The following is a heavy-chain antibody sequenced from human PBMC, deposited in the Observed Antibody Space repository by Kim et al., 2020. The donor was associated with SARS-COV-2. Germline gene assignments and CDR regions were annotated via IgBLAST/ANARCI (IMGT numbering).Heavy chain of an antibody. D-gene: IGHD3-22*01. J-gene: IGHJ3*02. V-gene: IGHV1-69*13. CDR3: ARGVIFSGSAFDI. CDR2: FFPILVTA. CDR1: GGTFSSYA. Sequence: SVKVSCKASGGTFSSYAISWVRQAPGQGLEWMGGFFPILVTANYAQKFQGRVTITADESTSTAYMELSSLRSEDTAVYYCARGVIFSGSAFDIWGQGTMVTVSS.